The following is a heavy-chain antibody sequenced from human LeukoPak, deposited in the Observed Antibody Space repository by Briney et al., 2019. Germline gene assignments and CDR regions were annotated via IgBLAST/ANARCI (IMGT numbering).Heavy chain of an antibody. Sequence: ASVKVSCKASGYTFSKYGITWVRQAPGQGLEWMGWISADNGNANYAQKVQGRVTMTTDTSTSTAYMELRSLRSDDTAVYYCARDAVTFGGVIVTLDYWGQGTLVTVSS. D-gene: IGHD3-16*02. CDR1: GYTFSKYG. CDR3: ARDAVTFGGVIVTLDY. V-gene: IGHV1-18*01. J-gene: IGHJ4*02. CDR2: ISADNGNA.